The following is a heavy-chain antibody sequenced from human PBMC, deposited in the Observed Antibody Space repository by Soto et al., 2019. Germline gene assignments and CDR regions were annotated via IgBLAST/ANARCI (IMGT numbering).Heavy chain of an antibody. Sequence: SETLSLTCGVSGESISSGGYSWSWIRHPPGKGLEWIGYIYHSGSTYYNPSLKSRVTISVDRSKNQFSLKLSSVTAADTAVYYCARDLGRTSGWFDPWGQGTLVTVSS. V-gene: IGHV4-30-2*01. CDR1: GESISSGGYS. CDR3: ARDLGRTSGWFDP. CDR2: IYHSGST. D-gene: IGHD1-26*01. J-gene: IGHJ5*02.